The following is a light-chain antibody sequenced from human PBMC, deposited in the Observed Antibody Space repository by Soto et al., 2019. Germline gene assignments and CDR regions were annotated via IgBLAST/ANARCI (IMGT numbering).Light chain of an antibody. CDR1: QSVNSGF. CDR3: QHYGDSVWT. J-gene: IGKJ1*01. V-gene: IGKV3-20*01. Sequence: DMVLTQSPGTLSLSPGERATLSRRTNQSVNSGFLAWYQKKPGQAPRLLLYGISRRAIGIPDRFSGSGSGTDFTLTINRLEPEDFAVYYCQHYGDSVWTFGQGTKVEI. CDR2: GIS.